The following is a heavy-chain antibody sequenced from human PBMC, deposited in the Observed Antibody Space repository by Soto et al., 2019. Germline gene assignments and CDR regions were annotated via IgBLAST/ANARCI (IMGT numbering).Heavy chain of an antibody. V-gene: IGHV4-59*08. D-gene: IGHD2-15*01. CDR3: ARRWGRSFDY. Sequence: QVQLQESGPGLVKPSETLSLTCTVSGGSISSYYWSWIRQPPGKGLEWIGYIYYSGNTNYNPSLKSRVTISVATSKNQFSLKLSSVTAADTAVYYCARRWGRSFDYWGQGTLVTVSS. CDR1: GGSISSYY. J-gene: IGHJ4*02. CDR2: IYYSGNT.